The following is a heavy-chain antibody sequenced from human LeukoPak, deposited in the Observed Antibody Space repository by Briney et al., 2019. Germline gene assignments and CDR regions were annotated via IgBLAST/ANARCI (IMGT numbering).Heavy chain of an antibody. D-gene: IGHD3-10*01. V-gene: IGHV1-69*10. CDR3: ATSGGDYYYYSLDV. CDR2: IIPVLGTT. CDR1: GGTFSSYA. J-gene: IGHJ6*03. Sequence: SVTVSCKASGGTFSSYAIGWVRQAPGQGLEWMGGIIPVLGTTNYAQTFQNKVTITADKSTSTTYMELSSLTSEDTAVYYCATSGGDYYYYSLDVWGKGTPVTISS.